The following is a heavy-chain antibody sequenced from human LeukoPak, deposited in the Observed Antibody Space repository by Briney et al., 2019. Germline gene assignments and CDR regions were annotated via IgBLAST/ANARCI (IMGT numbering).Heavy chain of an antibody. CDR2: ISYDGSNK. D-gene: IGHD3-22*01. V-gene: IGHV3-30*04. CDR1: GFTFSSYA. J-gene: IGHJ4*02. Sequence: GGSLRLSCAASGFTFSSYAMHWVRQAPGKGLEWVAVISYDGSNKYYADSVKGRFTISRDNSKNTLCLQMNSLRAEDTAVYYCARDLTMIVVAPTSGDYWGQGTLVTVSS. CDR3: ARDLTMIVVAPTSGDY.